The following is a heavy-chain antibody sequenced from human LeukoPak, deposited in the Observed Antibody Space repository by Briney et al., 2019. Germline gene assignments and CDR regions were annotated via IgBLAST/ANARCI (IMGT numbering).Heavy chain of an antibody. CDR2: INPNSGGT. D-gene: IGHD5-24*01. Sequence: GASVKVSCKTSGGTFSSYAITWVRQAPGQGLEWMGWINPNSGGTNYAQKFQGRVTMTRDTSISTAYMELSRLRSDDTAVYYCARDLESRDGYGDWGQGTLVTVSS. CDR3: ARDLESRDGYGD. J-gene: IGHJ4*02. V-gene: IGHV1-2*02. CDR1: GGTFSSYA.